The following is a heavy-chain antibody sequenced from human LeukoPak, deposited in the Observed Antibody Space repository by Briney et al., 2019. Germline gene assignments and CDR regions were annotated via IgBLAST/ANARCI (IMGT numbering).Heavy chain of an antibody. D-gene: IGHD5-12*01. CDR3: ATSVGYSGYDNY. CDR1: GFTFSSYA. CDR2: ISGSGGST. V-gene: IGHV3-23*01. J-gene: IGHJ4*02. Sequence: GGSLRLSCAASGFTFSSYAMSWVRQAPGKGLEWVSAISGSGGSTYYADSVKGRFTISRDNSKNTLYLQMNSLRAEDTAFYYCATSVGYSGYDNYWGQGTLVTVSS.